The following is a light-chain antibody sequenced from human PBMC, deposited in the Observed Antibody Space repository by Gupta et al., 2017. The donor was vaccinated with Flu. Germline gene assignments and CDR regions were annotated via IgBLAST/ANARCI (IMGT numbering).Light chain of an antibody. Sequence: DIPMTQSPSSLSASVGDRVTITCRASQSISSNLNWYQQKPGKAPKLLIYAASSLQSGVPSRFSGSGSGTDFILSINSLQPEDFATYYCQETYGTPPTFGQGTKVEI. CDR3: QETYGTPPT. CDR2: AAS. V-gene: IGKV1-39*01. J-gene: IGKJ1*01. CDR1: QSISSN.